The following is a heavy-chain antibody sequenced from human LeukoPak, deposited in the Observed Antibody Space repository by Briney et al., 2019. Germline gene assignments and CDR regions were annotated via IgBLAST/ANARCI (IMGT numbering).Heavy chain of an antibody. V-gene: IGHV4-59*08. J-gene: IGHJ4*02. CDR3: ARQSIAVAHFDY. CDR2: IYYSGST. Sequence: SKTLSLTSTVSGGSISSYYWSWIRQPPGKGLEWIGYIYYSGSTNYNPSLKSRVTISVDTSKNQFSLKLSSVTAADTAVYYCARQSIAVAHFDYWGQGTLVTVSS. D-gene: IGHD6-19*01. CDR1: GGSISSYY.